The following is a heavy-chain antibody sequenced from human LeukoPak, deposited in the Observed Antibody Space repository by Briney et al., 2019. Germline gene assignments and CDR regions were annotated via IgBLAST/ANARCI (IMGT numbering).Heavy chain of an antibody. CDR2: VTGSGGNT. J-gene: IGHJ4*02. CDR1: GFTFSNYA. D-gene: IGHD3-10*01. Sequence: GGSLRLSCVVSGFTFSNYAMSWVRQAPGKGLEWVSGVTGSGGNTYYADSVKGRFTLSRDNSKNTLYLQMNSLKTEDTAVYYCTTDPNYYGSGSLRDYWGQGTLVTVSS. V-gene: IGHV3-23*01. CDR3: TTDPNYYGSGSLRDY.